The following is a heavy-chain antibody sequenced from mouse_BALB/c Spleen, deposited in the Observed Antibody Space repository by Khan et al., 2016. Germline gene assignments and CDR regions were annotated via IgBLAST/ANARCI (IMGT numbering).Heavy chain of an antibody. CDR1: GYTFTSYW. Sequence: QVQLQQSGAELAKPGASVKMSCKASGYTFTSYWMHWVKQRPGQGLEWIGYINPSTGYTEYNQKFKDKATLTADKSSSTAYMQLRSLTSEDSAVYYCASSYYYGSSYYAMDYWRQGSSVTVSS. CDR2: INPSTGYT. J-gene: IGHJ4*01. CDR3: ASSYYYGSSYYAMDY. D-gene: IGHD1-1*01. V-gene: IGHV1-7*01.